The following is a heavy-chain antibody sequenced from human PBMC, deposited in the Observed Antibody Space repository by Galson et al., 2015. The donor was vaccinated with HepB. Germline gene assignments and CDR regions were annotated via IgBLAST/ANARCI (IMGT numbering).Heavy chain of an antibody. CDR1: GYSFTSYW. J-gene: IGHJ6*02. D-gene: IGHD6-19*01. V-gene: IGHV5-51*01. Sequence: QSGAEVKKPGESLKISCKGSGYSFTSYWIGWVRQMPGKGLEWMGIIYPGDSDTRYSPSFQGQVTISADKSISTAYLQWSSLKASDTAMYYCARRSPVAGKRNYYGMDVWGQGTTVTVSS. CDR3: ARRSPVAGKRNYYGMDV. CDR2: IYPGDSDT.